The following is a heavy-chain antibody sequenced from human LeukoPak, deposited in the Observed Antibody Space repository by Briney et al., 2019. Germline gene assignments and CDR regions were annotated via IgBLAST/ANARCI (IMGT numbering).Heavy chain of an antibody. V-gene: IGHV3-23*01. J-gene: IGHJ4*02. D-gene: IGHD3-10*01. CDR3: AKRRYYYGSGSYYPN. CDR2: NSGSGGST. CDR1: GFTFSSYA. Sequence: PGGSLRLSCAASGFTFSSYAMSWVRQAPGKGLEWVSANSGSGGSTYYADSVKGRFTISRDNSKNTLYLQMNSLRAEDTAVYYCAKRRYYYGSGSYYPNWGQGTLVTVSS.